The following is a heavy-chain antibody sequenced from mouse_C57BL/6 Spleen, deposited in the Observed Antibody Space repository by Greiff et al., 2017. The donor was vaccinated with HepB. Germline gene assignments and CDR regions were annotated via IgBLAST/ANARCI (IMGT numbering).Heavy chain of an antibody. CDR2: IYPGSGST. D-gene: IGHD2-4*01. CDR3: ARKGLDYDGGLYAMDY. CDR1: GYTFTSYW. J-gene: IGHJ4*01. V-gene: IGHV1-55*01. Sequence: VQLQQPGAELVKPGASVKMSCKASGYTFTSYWITWVKQRPGQGLEWIGDIYPGSGSTNYNEKFKSKATLTVDTSSSTAYMQLSSLTSEDSAVYYCARKGLDYDGGLYAMDYWGQGTSVTVSS.